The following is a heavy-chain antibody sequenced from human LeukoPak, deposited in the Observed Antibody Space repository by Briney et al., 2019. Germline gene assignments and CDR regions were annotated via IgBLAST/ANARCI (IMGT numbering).Heavy chain of an antibody. V-gene: IGHV3-7*01. CDR2: IKEDGSDK. CDR1: GFTFSSYE. Sequence: GGSLRLSCAASGFTFSSYEMHWVRQAPGKGLEWVANIKEDGSDKNYMDSLKGRITISRDNAKNSVYLQMNSLRAEDTAVYYCAKLDYYGSGSYVDYWGQGTLVTVSS. CDR3: AKLDYYGSGSYVDY. D-gene: IGHD3-10*01. J-gene: IGHJ4*02.